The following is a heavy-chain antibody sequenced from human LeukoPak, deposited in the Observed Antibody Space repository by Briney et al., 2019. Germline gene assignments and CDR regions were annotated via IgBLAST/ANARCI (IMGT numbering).Heavy chain of an antibody. CDR1: GFTLDAYV. CDR3: ATWAFYHDLDV. CDR2: INADGSRT. Sequence: GGSLRLSCVASGFTLDAYVMHWVRQVRGKGLEWVSLINADGSRTYYADSVKGRFTISRDNYENSLYLQMTSLRPEDSALYYCATWAFYHDLDVWGRGTTVTVSS. V-gene: IGHV3-43*02. J-gene: IGHJ6*02. D-gene: IGHD3-3*01.